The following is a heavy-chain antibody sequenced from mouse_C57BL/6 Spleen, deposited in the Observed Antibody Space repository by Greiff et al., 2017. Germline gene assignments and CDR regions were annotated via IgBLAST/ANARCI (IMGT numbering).Heavy chain of an antibody. J-gene: IGHJ4*01. Sequence: QVQLKESGADLARPGATVKLSCTASGYTFTSYGISWVKQRTVQGLEWIGEIYPRSGNTYYNEKFKGKATLTADKSSSTAYMELRSLTSEDSAVYFCFYYEYDDYAMDYWGQGTSVTVAS. D-gene: IGHD2-4*01. CDR2: IYPRSGNT. V-gene: IGHV1-81*01. CDR3: FYYEYDDYAMDY. CDR1: GYTFTSYG.